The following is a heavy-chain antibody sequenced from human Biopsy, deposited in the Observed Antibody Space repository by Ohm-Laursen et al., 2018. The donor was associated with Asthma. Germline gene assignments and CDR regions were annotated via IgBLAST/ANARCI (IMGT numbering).Heavy chain of an antibody. CDR2: ISYDGSTK. D-gene: IGHD3-10*01. Sequence: RSLRLSCAASGFTLTTYAIHWVRQAPGKGLEWVAVISYDGSTKYSADSVKGRFIVSRDISKNILSLQMNSLRPEDTAVYYCARDVVWFREVGGMDVWGQGTTVIVSS. J-gene: IGHJ6*02. CDR1: GFTLTTYA. V-gene: IGHV3-30*03. CDR3: ARDVVWFREVGGMDV.